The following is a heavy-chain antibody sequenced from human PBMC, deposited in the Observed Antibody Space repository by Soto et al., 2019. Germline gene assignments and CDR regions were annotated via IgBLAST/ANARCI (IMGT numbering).Heavy chain of an antibody. J-gene: IGHJ4*02. CDR1: GFTFSRYE. CDR2: ISTSGSTI. CDR3: ARELAAAGSFDY. D-gene: IGHD6-13*01. V-gene: IGHV3-48*03. Sequence: GGSLRLSCVASGFTFSRYEMNWVRQAPGKGLEWISYISTSGSTIYYADSVNGRFTISRDNAKNSLYLQMNSLRAEDTAVYYCARELAAAGSFDYWGQGTRVTVS.